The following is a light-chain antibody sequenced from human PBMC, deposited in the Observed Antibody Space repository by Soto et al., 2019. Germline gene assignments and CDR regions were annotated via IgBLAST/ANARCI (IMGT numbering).Light chain of an antibody. CDR3: QQYDSYPWT. Sequence: DIQMTQSPSTLPASVGDRVTITCRASQRISSWLAWYQQKPGKAPKFLIYDGSTLESGVPARFSGSGSGTEFTLTISSLQPDDFGTYFCQQYDSYPWTFGQGTKVDIK. V-gene: IGKV1-5*01. CDR2: DGS. J-gene: IGKJ1*01. CDR1: QRISSW.